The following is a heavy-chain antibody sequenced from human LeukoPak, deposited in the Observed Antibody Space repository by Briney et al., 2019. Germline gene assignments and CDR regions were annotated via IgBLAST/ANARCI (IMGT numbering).Heavy chain of an antibody. CDR2: VYGGGST. D-gene: IGHD6-13*01. J-gene: IGHJ4*02. CDR1: GDSVSSSY. CDR3: TWERGSSSSWSYYFDS. Sequence: GGSLRLSCAASGDSVSSSYVRWGREAPGGGLECVSVVYGGGSTYYADSVKGRFTISRDNSKNTLYLQMNSLRAEDTAVYYCTWERGSSSSWSYYFDSWGQGTLVTVSS. V-gene: IGHV3-53*01.